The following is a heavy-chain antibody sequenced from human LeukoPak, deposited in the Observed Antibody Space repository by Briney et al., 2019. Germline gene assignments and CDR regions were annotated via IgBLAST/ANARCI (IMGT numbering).Heavy chain of an antibody. CDR2: IYYSGST. V-gene: IGHV4-59*01. D-gene: IGHD2-21*01. Sequence: SETLSLTCTVSGGSISSYYWSWIRQPPGKGLERIGYIYYSGSTNYNPSLKSRVTISVDTSKNQFSLKLSSVTAADTAVYYCAAGRGITIASRFDYWGQGTLVTVSS. CDR3: AAGRGITIASRFDY. J-gene: IGHJ4*02. CDR1: GGSISSYY.